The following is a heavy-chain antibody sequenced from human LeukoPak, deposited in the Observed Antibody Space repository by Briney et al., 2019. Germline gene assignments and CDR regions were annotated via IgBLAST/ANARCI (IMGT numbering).Heavy chain of an antibody. CDR1: GFSFSSDW. Sequence: GGSLRLSCAASGFSFSSDWMTWVRQAPGKGLEWVANIKEDGGEKYYVDSVKGRFTISRDNAKNSLYLQMNSLRAEDTAVYYCARGVAARTEPYYFDYWGQGTLVTVSS. CDR3: ARGVAARTEPYYFDY. V-gene: IGHV3-7*03. J-gene: IGHJ4*02. CDR2: IKEDGGEK. D-gene: IGHD6-6*01.